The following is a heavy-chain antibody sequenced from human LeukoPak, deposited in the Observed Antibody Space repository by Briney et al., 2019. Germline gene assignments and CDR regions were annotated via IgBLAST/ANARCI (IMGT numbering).Heavy chain of an antibody. V-gene: IGHV1-18*01. CDR2: ISAYNGNT. D-gene: IGHD3-9*01. CDR1: GYTFTSYG. J-gene: IGHJ3*02. CDR3: ARDLRYDILTGFAPDDAFDI. Sequence: ASVKVSCKASGYTFTSYGISWVRQAPGQGLEWMGWISAYNGNTNYAQKLQGRVTMTTDTSTSTAYMELRSLRSDDTAVYYCARDLRYDILTGFAPDDAFDIWGQGTMVTVSS.